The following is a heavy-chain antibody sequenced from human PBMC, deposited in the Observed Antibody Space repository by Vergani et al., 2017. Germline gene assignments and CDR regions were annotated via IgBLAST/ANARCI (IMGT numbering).Heavy chain of an antibody. J-gene: IGHJ6*03. Sequence: QVQLQESGPGLVKPSETLSLTCTVSGGSISSYYWSWIRQPPGKGLEWIGYIYYSGSTNYNPALKSRVTISVETSKNQFSLKLSSVTAADTAVYYCARVGYYDFWSGYWTNYYYMDVWGKGTTVTVSS. V-gene: IGHV4-59*12. D-gene: IGHD3-3*01. CDR2: IYYSGST. CDR1: GGSISSYY. CDR3: ARVGYYDFWSGYWTNYYYMDV.